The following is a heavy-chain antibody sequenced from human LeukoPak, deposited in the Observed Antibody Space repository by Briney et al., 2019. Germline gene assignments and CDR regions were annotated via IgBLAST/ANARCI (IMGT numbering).Heavy chain of an antibody. V-gene: IGHV1-18*01. D-gene: IGHD3-22*01. J-gene: IGHJ4*02. CDR3: ARGSPPRRNYDSRGYYSYYFDY. CDR2: ISAYNGNT. CDR1: GYTFTSYG. Sequence: RASVKVSCEASGYTFTSYGISWVRQTPGQGLEWMGWISAYNGNTHYAQKLQGRVTMTTDTSTSTVYMELRSLRSDDTAVYYCARGSPPRRNYDSRGYYSYYFDYWGQGTLVTVSS.